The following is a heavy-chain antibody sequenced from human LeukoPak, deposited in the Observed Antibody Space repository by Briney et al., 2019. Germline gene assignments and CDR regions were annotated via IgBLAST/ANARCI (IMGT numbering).Heavy chain of an antibody. V-gene: IGHV3-30*02. CDR3: AREEMATITTFDY. D-gene: IGHD5-24*01. CDR2: IRYDGSNK. CDR1: GFTFSSYG. J-gene: IGHJ4*02. Sequence: PGGSLRLSCAASGFTFSSYGMHWVRQAPGKGLEWVAFIRYDGSNKYYADSVKGRFTISIDNSKNTLYLQMNSLRAEDTAVYYCAREEMATITTFDYWGQGTLVTVSS.